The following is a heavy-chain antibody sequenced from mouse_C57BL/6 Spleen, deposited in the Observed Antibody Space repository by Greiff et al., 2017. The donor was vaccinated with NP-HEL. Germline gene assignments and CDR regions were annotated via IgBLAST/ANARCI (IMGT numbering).Heavy chain of an antibody. V-gene: IGHV1-22*01. J-gene: IGHJ3*01. CDR1: GYTFTDYN. D-gene: IGHD1-1*01. CDR2: INPNNGGT. CDR3: ARFVGPDYYGSSYSFAY. Sequence: VQLQQSGPELVKPGASVKMSCKASGYTFTDYNMHWVKQSHGKSLEWIGYINPNNGGTSYNQKLQGKATLTVNKSSSTAYMELRSLTSEDSAVYYCARFVGPDYYGSSYSFAYWGQGTLVTVSA.